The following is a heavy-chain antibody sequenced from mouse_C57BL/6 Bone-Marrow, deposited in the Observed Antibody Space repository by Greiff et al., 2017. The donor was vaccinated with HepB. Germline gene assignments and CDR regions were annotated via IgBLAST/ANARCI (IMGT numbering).Heavy chain of an antibody. CDR3: TRTPFYYDYLYYFDY. CDR1: GFTFSDAW. D-gene: IGHD2-4*01. CDR2: IRNKANNHAT. V-gene: IGHV6-6*01. Sequence: VQLKESGGGLVQPGGSMKLSCAASGFTFSDAWMDWVRQSPEKGLEWVAEIRNKANNHATYYAESVKGRFTISRDDSKSSVYLQMNSLRAEDTGIYYCTRTPFYYDYLYYFDYWGQGTTLTVSS. J-gene: IGHJ2*01.